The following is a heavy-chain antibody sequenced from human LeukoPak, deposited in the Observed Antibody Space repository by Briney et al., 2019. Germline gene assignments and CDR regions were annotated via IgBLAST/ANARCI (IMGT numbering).Heavy chain of an antibody. Sequence: GRSLRLSCAASGFTFSSYGRHWVRQAPGKGLEWVAVIWYDGSNKYYADSVKGRFTISRDNSKNTLYLQMNRLSAEDTAVYYCARHHWELLWFGEPNRYGNYFDSWGQGTLVTVSS. V-gene: IGHV3-33*01. CDR1: GFTFSSYG. J-gene: IGHJ4*02. CDR2: IWYDGSNK. CDR3: ARHHWELLWFGEPNRYGNYFDS. D-gene: IGHD3-10*01.